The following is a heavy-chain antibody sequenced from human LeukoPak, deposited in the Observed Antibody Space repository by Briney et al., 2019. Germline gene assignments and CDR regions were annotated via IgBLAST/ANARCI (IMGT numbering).Heavy chain of an antibody. CDR3: ARDSPYGGNSFDY. CDR2: INWNGGST. D-gene: IGHD4-23*01. V-gene: IGHV3-20*04. CDR1: GFTFSDYY. Sequence: GGSLRLSCAASGFTFSDYYMSWIRQAPGKGLEWVSGINWNGGSTGYADSVKGRFTISRDNAKNSLYLQMNSLRAEDTALYYCARDSPYGGNSFDYWGQGTLVTVSS. J-gene: IGHJ4*02.